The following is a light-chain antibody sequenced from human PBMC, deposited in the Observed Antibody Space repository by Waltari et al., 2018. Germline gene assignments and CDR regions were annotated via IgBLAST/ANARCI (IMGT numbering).Light chain of an antibody. CDR1: KVGGKN. CDR3: QVWDSSTVV. V-gene: IGLV3-9*01. CDR2: RDS. Sequence: SYELTQPLSVSVALGQTARITCGGNKVGGKNVHWYQQKPGQAPVLVIYRDSNRPSGIPERFSGSNSGNTATLTISRAQAGDEADYYCQVWDSSTVVFGGGTKLTVL. J-gene: IGLJ2*01.